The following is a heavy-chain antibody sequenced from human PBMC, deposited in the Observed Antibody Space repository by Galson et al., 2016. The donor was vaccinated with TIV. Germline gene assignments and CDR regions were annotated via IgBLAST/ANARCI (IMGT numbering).Heavy chain of an antibody. Sequence: CAISGDSVSNNRTAWNWIRQSPARGLEWLGRTYYRSKWYSNYEVSLKSRININSDTSKNQFSLQLNSVSPADTAVYYCVREREVSSSGWFGNFFAFDIWGLGTLVTVSS. CDR1: GDSVSNNRTA. CDR3: VREREVSSSGWFGNFFAFDI. CDR2: TYYRSKWYS. J-gene: IGHJ3*02. V-gene: IGHV6-1*01. D-gene: IGHD6-19*01.